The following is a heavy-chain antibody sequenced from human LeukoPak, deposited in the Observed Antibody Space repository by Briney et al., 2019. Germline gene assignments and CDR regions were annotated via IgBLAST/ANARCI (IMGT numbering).Heavy chain of an antibody. CDR2: ITWDGGST. D-gene: IGHD1-26*01. V-gene: IGHV3-43*01. CDR1: GFTFHDYT. J-gene: IGHJ4*02. CDR3: AKGDAFVGSKLDY. Sequence: GGSLSLSCETSGFTFHDYTMHWVRQAPGKSLEWVSLITWDGGSTYYADSVKGRFSISRGNNKKSVSLQMHSLRADDTALYYCAKGDAFVGSKLDYWGQGALVIVSS.